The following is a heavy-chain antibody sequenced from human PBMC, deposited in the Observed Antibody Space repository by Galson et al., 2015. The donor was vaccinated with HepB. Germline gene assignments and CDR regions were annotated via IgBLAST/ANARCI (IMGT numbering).Heavy chain of an antibody. CDR3: ARVLNYYDSSGYSPFDY. V-gene: IGHV1-46*01. Sequence: SVKVSCKASGYTFTSCYMHWVRQAPGQGLEWMGIINPSGGSTSYAQKFQGRVTMTRDTSTSTVYMELSSLRSEDTAVYYCARVLNYYDSSGYSPFDYWGQGTLVTVSS. J-gene: IGHJ4*02. D-gene: IGHD3-22*01. CDR1: GYTFTSCY. CDR2: INPSGGST.